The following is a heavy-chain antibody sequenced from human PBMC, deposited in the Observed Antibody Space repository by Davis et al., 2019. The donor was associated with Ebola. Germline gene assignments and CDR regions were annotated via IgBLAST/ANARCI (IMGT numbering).Heavy chain of an antibody. CDR2: ISSSSSYI. CDR3: ARDGTQTDGMDV. Sequence: GESLKISCAASGFTFSSYGMHWVRQAPGKGLEWVSSISSSSSYIYYADSVKGRFTISRDNAKNSLYLQMNSLRAEDTAVYYCARDGTQTDGMDVWGQGTTVTVSS. CDR1: GFTFSSYG. J-gene: IGHJ6*02. V-gene: IGHV3-21*01. D-gene: IGHD1-1*01.